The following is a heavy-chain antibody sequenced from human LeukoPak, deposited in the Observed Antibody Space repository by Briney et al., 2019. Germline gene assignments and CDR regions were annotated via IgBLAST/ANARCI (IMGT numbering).Heavy chain of an antibody. J-gene: IGHJ4*02. CDR3: AKSMDILTGYLWSLDY. Sequence: GALRLSCAASGFTFSDYSMKWIRQAPGKGLEWVSSISRSSTSIDYADSVKGRFTISRDNSKNTMYLQMNSLRAEDTAVYYCAKSMDILTGYLWSLDYWGQGTLVTVSS. CDR2: ISRSSTSI. D-gene: IGHD3-9*01. V-gene: IGHV3-21*01. CDR1: GFTFSDYS.